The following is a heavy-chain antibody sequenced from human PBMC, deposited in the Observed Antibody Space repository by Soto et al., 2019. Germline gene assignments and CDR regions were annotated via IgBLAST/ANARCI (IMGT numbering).Heavy chain of an antibody. Sequence: PGGSLRLSCAASGFTFSSYAMHWVRKAPGKGLEWVAVISYDGSNKYYADSVKGRFTISRDNSKNTLYLQMNSLRAEDTAVYYCAREVGYYDFWSGPDYWGQGTLVTVS. CDR3: AREVGYYDFWSGPDY. D-gene: IGHD3-3*01. J-gene: IGHJ4*02. CDR2: ISYDGSNK. CDR1: GFTFSSYA. V-gene: IGHV3-30-3*01.